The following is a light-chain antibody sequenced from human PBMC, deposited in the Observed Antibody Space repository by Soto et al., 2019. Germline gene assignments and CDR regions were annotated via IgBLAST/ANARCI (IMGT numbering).Light chain of an antibody. CDR2: DAS. CDR3: QQYDSYLWT. V-gene: IGKV1-5*01. CDR1: QSISSW. J-gene: IGKJ1*01. Sequence: DIQMTQSPSTLSASVGDRVTITCRASQSISSWLAWYQQKPGKAPKLLIYDASSLESGVPSRFSGSGSGTEFTLTISSLQTDDFASYYCQQYDSYLWTFGQGTKVDIK.